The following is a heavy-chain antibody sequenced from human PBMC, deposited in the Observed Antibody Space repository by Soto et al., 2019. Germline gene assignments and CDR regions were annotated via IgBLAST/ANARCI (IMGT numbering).Heavy chain of an antibody. D-gene: IGHD3-10*01. Sequence: QVQLQQWGAGLLKPSETLSLTCAVYGGSFSGYYWSWIRQPPGKGLEWIGEINHSGSTIYNPSLERRVTISVATSTNQFSPKLCSVTAAHTAVYYCARVQWFGMDGRYWGQGTLVTVSS. CDR3: ARVQWFGMDGRY. J-gene: IGHJ4*02. CDR2: INHSGST. V-gene: IGHV4-34*02. CDR1: GGSFSGYY.